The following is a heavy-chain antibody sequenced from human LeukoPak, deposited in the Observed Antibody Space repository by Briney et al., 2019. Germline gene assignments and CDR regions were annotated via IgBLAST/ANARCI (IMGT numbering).Heavy chain of an antibody. CDR2: ISWNSGSI. D-gene: IGHD5-24*01. CDR3: AKATQSRDFDY. J-gene: IGHJ4*02. CDR1: GFTFDDYA. V-gene: IGHV3-9*01. Sequence: PGRSLRLSCAASGFTFDDYAMHWVRQAPGKGLEWVSGISWNSGSIGYADSVKGRFTISRDNAKNSLYLQMNSLRAEDTALYYCAKATQSRDFDYWGQGTLVTVSS.